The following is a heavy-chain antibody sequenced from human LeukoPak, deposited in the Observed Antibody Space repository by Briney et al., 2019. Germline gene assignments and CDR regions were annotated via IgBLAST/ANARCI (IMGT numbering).Heavy chain of an antibody. V-gene: IGHV3-21*01. CDR1: GFTFSGYT. J-gene: IGHJ4*02. CDR3: ATVPGDF. Sequence: GGSLRLSCTASGFTFSGYTMTWIRQAPGKGLEWVSSISDNNRYVYYADSLRGRFTISRDNAKTSLYLQMNSLSAEDTAVYYCATVPGDFWGQGTLVAVSS. CDR2: ISDNNRYV.